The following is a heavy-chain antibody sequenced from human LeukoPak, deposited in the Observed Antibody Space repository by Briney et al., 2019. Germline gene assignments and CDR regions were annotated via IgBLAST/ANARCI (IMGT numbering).Heavy chain of an antibody. Sequence: SETLSLTCTVSGGSTSSSNYIWGWIRQPPGEGLEWIGSIHYSGSTYYNPSLKSRVTISVDTSKNLLTLKLSSVTAADTAVYYCARQVSSIIARPFDYWGQGTQVTVSS. CDR1: GGSTSSSNYI. CDR3: ARQVSSIIARPFDY. V-gene: IGHV4-39*01. J-gene: IGHJ4*02. D-gene: IGHD6-6*01. CDR2: IHYSGST.